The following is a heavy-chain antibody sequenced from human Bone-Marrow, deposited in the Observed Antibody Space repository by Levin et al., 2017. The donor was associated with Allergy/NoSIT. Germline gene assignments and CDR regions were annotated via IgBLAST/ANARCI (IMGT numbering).Heavy chain of an antibody. J-gene: IGHJ4*02. CDR1: GCSFTSYS. CDR2: IIPIFGTT. D-gene: IGHD2/OR15-2a*01. V-gene: IGHV1-69*13. Sequence: ASVKVSCKASGCSFTSYSISWVRXXXXXGPEWMGGIIPIFGTTNYAQKFQGRVTITADESTSTAYMDLSSLRSEDTAVYYGARVPVSGNKTADHWGQGTRVTVSS. CDR3: ARVPVSGNKTADH.